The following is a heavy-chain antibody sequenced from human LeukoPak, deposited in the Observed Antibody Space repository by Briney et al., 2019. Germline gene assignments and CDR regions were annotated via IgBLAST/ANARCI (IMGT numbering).Heavy chain of an antibody. CDR2: ISGSGGST. J-gene: IGHJ4*02. CDR1: GFTFSSYA. CDR3: AKVVLDCSGGSCYSSLVDY. D-gene: IGHD2-15*01. Sequence: GGSLRLSCAASGFTFSSYAMSWVRQAPGKGLEWVSAISGSGGSTYYADSVKGRFTISRDNSKNTLYLQMNSLRAEDTAVYYCAKVVLDCSGGSCYSSLVDYWGQGTLDTVSS. V-gene: IGHV3-23*01.